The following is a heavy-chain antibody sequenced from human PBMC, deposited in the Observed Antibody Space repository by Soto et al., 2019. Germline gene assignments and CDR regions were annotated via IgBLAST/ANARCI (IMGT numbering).Heavy chain of an antibody. CDR3: ARVGHTTRIVAPGTGGDH. CDR1: GFILSDYT. J-gene: IGHJ4*02. V-gene: IGHV3-21*01. Sequence: PWWSLRLACVASGFILSDYTMNWVRQAPGKVLEWVSLISSSSSFIYYPDSLKGRFTISRDNAKNSLFLQMNSLRAEDAAVYYCARVGHTTRIVAPGTGGDHWGQGTLVTVTS. CDR2: ISSSSSFI. D-gene: IGHD6-13*01.